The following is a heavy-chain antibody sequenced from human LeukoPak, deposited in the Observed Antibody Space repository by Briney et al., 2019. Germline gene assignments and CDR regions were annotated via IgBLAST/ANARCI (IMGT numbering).Heavy chain of an antibody. D-gene: IGHD3-10*01. CDR3: AKDLVSQRGVGSSEKVDY. CDR1: GFTFNYYA. CDR2: ILGGGDTT. J-gene: IGHJ4*02. Sequence: GWSLRLSCAASGFTFNYYAMNWVRQAPGKGLEWVSAILGGGDTTSYADSVKGRFTISRDNSKNTLYLQMNSLRAEDTAVYYCAKDLVSQRGVGSSEKVDYWGQGTLVTVSS. V-gene: IGHV3-23*01.